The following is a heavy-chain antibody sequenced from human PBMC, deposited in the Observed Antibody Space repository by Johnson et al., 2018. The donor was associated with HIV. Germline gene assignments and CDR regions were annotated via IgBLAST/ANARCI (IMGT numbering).Heavy chain of an antibody. CDR2: ISYDGNNK. Sequence: VQLVESGGGVVQPGRSLRLSCAASGFTFSSYDMHWVRQATGKGLAWVAVISYDGNNKYYADSVKGRFTISRDNSKNTLYLQMTSLRDEDSAVYHCAKAGVGSNWGQGTMVTVSS. CDR3: AKAGVGSN. V-gene: IGHV3-30*18. J-gene: IGHJ3*01. CDR1: GFTFSSYD. D-gene: IGHD1-26*01.